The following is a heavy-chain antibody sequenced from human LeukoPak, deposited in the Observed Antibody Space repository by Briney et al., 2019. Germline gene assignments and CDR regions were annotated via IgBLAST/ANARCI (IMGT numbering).Heavy chain of an antibody. CDR1: GYTFTGYY. CDR3: AGSWDQVGFDP. Sequence: ASVKVSCKASGYTFTGYYLHWVRQAPGQGLEWMGWIYPKTGSTSYAQKFQGRVTMTRDTSISTAYMELIGLRSDDTAVYYCAGSWDQVGFDPWGQGTLVSVSS. J-gene: IGHJ5*02. D-gene: IGHD1-26*01. CDR2: IYPKTGST. V-gene: IGHV1-2*02.